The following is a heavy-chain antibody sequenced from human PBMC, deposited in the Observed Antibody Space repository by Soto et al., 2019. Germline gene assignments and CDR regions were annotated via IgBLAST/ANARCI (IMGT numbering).Heavy chain of an antibody. Sequence: GASVKVSCMTSGYTFTSYGITWVRQAPGQGLEWMGWSSTSNGDTNYVQKFQGRVTMTTDTSTGTGYMELRSLTSDDTAVYYCARDYTFPDYWGQGTLVTVSS. CDR1: GYTFTSYG. V-gene: IGHV1-18*01. J-gene: IGHJ4*02. D-gene: IGHD3-3*02. CDR3: ARDYTFPDY. CDR2: SSTSNGDT.